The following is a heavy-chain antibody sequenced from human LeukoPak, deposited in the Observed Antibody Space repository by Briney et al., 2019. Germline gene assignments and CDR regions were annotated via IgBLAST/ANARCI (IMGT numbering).Heavy chain of an antibody. J-gene: IGHJ4*02. CDR1: GFTFSRYW. D-gene: IGHD6-13*01. CDR2: ADYDGSDT. Sequence: GGSLRLSCAASGFTFSRYWMHWVGQAPGKGLVWVSRADYDGSDTSYADSVRGRFTISRDNAKNTLYLQMNSLSAEDTAVYYCATLAAAGTNYWGQGTLVTVSS. CDR3: ATLAAAGTNY. V-gene: IGHV3-74*01.